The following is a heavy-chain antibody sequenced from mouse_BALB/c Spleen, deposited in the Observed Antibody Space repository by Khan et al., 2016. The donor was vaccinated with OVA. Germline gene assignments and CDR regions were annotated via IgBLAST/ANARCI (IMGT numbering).Heavy chain of an antibody. J-gene: IGHJ3*01. V-gene: IGHV3-2*02. CDR2: ISYSGNT. CDR1: GYSITSEYT. CDR3: SRKDYCDYYPFAY. Sequence: EVQLQESGPGLVKPSQSLSLTCTVTGYSITSEYTWNWIRQFPGNKLEWMGFISYSGNTRYNPSLKSRISITRDTSKNQFFLQLNSVTSEDTATYYCSRKDYCDYYPFAYWGQGTLVTVSA. D-gene: IGHD2-4*01.